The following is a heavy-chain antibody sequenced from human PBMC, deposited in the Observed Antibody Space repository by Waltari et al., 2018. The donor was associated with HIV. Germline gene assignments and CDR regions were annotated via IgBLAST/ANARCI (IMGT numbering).Heavy chain of an antibody. D-gene: IGHD5-12*01. V-gene: IGHV1-2*06. CDR3: ARDPRRKDGYNFDS. CDR1: GSGFNTYY. J-gene: IGHJ4*02. CDR2: VDMKTGVT. Sequence: QVQLVQSGAEVKKPGASVKVSCKTSGSGFNTYYIHWVRQAPGRGLEWMWRVDMKTGVTSYAQAFQGRVTMAGDASISTASLELSSLTSDDTATYYCARDPRRKDGYNFDSWGQGTLVTVSS.